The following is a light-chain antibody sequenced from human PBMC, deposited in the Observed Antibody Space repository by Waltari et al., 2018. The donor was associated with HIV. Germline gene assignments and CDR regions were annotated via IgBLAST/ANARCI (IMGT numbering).Light chain of an antibody. V-gene: IGLV2-11*01. J-gene: IGLJ3*02. CDR3: CSFVGSYSWV. CDR1: TPAVALYTS. CDR2: DVN. Sequence: QSALTQPRSVSGSPGQSVSISCTGPTPAVALYTSVSWYQHHPGKAPKLIIYDVNKRPSGVPDRFSGSKFGNTASLTISGLQTDDEADYYCCSFVGSYSWVFGGGTQLTVI.